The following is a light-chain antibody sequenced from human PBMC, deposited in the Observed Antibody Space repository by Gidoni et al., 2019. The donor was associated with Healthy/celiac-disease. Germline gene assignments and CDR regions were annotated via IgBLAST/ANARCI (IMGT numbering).Light chain of an antibody. V-gene: IGLV2-14*03. CDR1: SSDVGGYHY. CDR2: DVS. J-gene: IGLJ2*01. CDR3: SSYTSSSTLV. Sequence: QSALTQPAYASVPPRQPITISCTGTSSDVGGYHYVSWYQHHPGKAPKLMIYDVSNRPSGVSNRFSGSKSGNTACLTISGLQAEDEADYYCSSYTSSSTLVFGGGTKLTVL.